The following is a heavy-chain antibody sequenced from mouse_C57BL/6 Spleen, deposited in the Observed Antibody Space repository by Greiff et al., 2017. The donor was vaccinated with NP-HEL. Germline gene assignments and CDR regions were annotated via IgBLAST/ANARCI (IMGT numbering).Heavy chain of an antibody. CDR2: INYDGSST. CDR1: GFTFSDYY. V-gene: IGHV5-16*01. J-gene: IGHJ1*03. Sequence: EVQRVESEGGLVQPGSSMKLSCTASGFTFSDYYMAWVRQVPEKGLEWVANINYDGSSTYYLDSLKSRFIISRDNAKNILYLQMSSLKSEDTATYYCAREAGSSPYWYFDVWGTGTTVTVSS. D-gene: IGHD1-1*01. CDR3: AREAGSSPYWYFDV.